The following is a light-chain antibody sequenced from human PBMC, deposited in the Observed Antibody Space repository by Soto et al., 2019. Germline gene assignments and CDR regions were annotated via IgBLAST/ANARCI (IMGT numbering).Light chain of an antibody. CDR3: HQYYSSPFT. Sequence: DIVLTQSPASLSVSLGERATINCKSSQPILYNSNNKNNLTWYQQKSGQPPKLLIYWASVRESGVPDRFSGSGSGTDFTLTITSLQAEDVAVYFCHQYYSSPFTFGPGTKVDIK. CDR1: QPILYNSNNKNN. J-gene: IGKJ3*01. V-gene: IGKV4-1*01. CDR2: WAS.